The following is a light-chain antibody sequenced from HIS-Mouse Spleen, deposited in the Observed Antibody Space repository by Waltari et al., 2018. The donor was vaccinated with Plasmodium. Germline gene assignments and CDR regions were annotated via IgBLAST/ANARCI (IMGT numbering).Light chain of an antibody. CDR2: AAS. CDR1: QGVSSY. CDR3: QQYNSCPFT. V-gene: IGKV3-15*01. Sequence: MTQSPSTLSVSPGDRATLTCRTSQGVSSYLAWYQQKPGQAPRLLIYAASTWQTGIPARFSGSGSGTDFTLTISCLQSEDFAAYYCQQYNSCPFTFGPGTKVEIK. J-gene: IGKJ3*01.